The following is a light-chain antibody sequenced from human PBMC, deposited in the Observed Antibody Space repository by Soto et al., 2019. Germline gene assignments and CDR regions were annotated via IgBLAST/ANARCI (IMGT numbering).Light chain of an antibody. CDR2: KAS. CDR3: QQYSNYPYS. Sequence: DIQMTQSPSTLSASVGDRVTITCRASQSISSWLAWYQQKPGKAPKLLIYKASSLESGVPSRFSGSGSGTAFTLIISSLQADDFATYYCQQYSNYPYSFGQGTKLEIK. CDR1: QSISSW. V-gene: IGKV1-5*03. J-gene: IGKJ2*01.